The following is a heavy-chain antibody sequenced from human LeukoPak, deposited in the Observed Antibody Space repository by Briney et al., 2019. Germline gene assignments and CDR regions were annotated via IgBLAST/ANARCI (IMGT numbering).Heavy chain of an antibody. J-gene: IGHJ3*02. V-gene: IGHV3-23*01. CDR3: AKGEFYLDAFDI. D-gene: IGHD3-10*01. CDR2: IVSSGDST. Sequence: PGGSLRLSCAASGFTFSSYAMSWVRQAPGKGLEWVSAIVSSGDSTYYADSVKGRFTISRDNSKNTLYLQMNSLRAEDTAVYYCAKGEFYLDAFDIWGQGTLVTVSS. CDR1: GFTFSSYA.